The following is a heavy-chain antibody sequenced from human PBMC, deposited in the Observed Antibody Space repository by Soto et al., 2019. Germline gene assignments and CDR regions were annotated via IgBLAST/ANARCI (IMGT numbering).Heavy chain of an antibody. CDR2: ISGDTGDT. CDR1: GYTFTSDG. D-gene: IGHD3-10*01. Sequence: QVQLMQSGPEAKKPEASVKVSCKASGYTFTSDGINWVRQAPGQGLEWMGWISGDTGDTTYAQKFQGRVTITTDTSASTGYMDIKSFISDDTAVYYCARGGEGFDVFDLWGQGTLVTVSS. CDR3: ARGGEGFDVFDL. J-gene: IGHJ4*02. V-gene: IGHV1-18*01.